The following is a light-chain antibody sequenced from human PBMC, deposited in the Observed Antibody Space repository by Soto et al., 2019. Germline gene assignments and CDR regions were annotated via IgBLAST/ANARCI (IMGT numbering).Light chain of an antibody. V-gene: IGKV1-33*01. Sequence: DIQMTQSPSSLSASVEDRDTITCQASHDITSYLTWYQHKPGKAPKLLLYDAATLEAVLPSRFSESGSGTALTITISSVQPEDVATHYCEQCDYLPIFGPGTTVDPK. CDR1: HDITSY. CDR2: DAA. CDR3: EQCDYLPI. J-gene: IGKJ3*01.